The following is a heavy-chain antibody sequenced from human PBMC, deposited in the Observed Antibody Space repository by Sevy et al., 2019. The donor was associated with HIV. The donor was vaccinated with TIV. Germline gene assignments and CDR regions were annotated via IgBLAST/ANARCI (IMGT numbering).Heavy chain of an antibody. CDR2: IKSKTNGGTT. D-gene: IGHD2-2*01. CDR1: EFIFTNAW. V-gene: IGHV3-15*01. CDR3: TTDLEYQLERYYFNY. Sequence: GGSLRLSCAASEFIFTNAWMSWVRQAPGKGLEWVGRIKSKTNGGTTDYAAPAEGRFTISRDDSKKTLYLQMNSLKTEDTAVYYCTTDLEYQLERYYFNYWGQGTLVTVSS. J-gene: IGHJ4*02.